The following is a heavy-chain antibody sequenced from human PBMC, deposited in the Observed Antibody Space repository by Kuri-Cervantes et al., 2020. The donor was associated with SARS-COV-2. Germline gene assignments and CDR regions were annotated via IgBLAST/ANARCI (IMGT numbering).Heavy chain of an antibody. D-gene: IGHD3-16*02. J-gene: IGHJ2*01. CDR1: GGTFTSYA. CDR3: ASLSYTIPSDGVRQNWYFEL. V-gene: IGHV1-69*06. Sequence: SVKVSCKASGGTFTSYAISWLRQAPGQGLEWMGRIIPIFGTADHAQKFQGRVTITADKSSNSVYMELRGLRLWDTAVCYCASLSYTIPSDGVRQNWYFELWGRGTQVTVSS. CDR2: IIPIFGTA.